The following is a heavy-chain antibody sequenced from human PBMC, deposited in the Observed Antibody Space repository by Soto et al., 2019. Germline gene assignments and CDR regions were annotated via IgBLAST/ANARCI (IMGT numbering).Heavy chain of an antibody. V-gene: IGHV3-7*03. Sequence: LRLSCAASGFTFSSYWMSWVRQAPGKGLEWVANIKQDGSEKYYVDSVKGRFTISRDNAKNSLYLQTNSLRAEDTAVYYCARDYDFWSGYSWFDPWGQGTLVTVSS. CDR3: ARDYDFWSGYSWFDP. CDR1: GFTFSSYW. CDR2: IKQDGSEK. D-gene: IGHD3-3*01. J-gene: IGHJ5*02.